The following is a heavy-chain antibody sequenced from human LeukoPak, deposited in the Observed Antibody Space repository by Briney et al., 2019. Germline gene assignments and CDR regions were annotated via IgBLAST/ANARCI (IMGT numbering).Heavy chain of an antibody. Sequence: SETLSLTCTVSGGSISSYYWSWIRQPPGKGLEWIGYIYYSGSTNYSPSLKSRVTISVDTSKNQFSLKLSSVTAADTAVYYCARVVTKNWSLVDYWGQGTLVTVSS. CDR3: ARVVTKNWSLVDY. D-gene: IGHD4-11*01. CDR2: IYYSGST. V-gene: IGHV4-59*01. J-gene: IGHJ4*02. CDR1: GGSISSYY.